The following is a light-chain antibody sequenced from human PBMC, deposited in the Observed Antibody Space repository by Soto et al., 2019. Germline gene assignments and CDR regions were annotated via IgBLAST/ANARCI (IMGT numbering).Light chain of an antibody. CDR3: MQALQTQFT. Sequence: DIVMTQSPLSLPVTPGEPAYAACRCAPSLRHSNGYNYLDWYLQKPGQSPQLLIYLGSNRASGVPDRFSGSGSGTDFTLKISRVEAEDVGVYYCMQALQTQFTFGPGTKVDIK. CDR1: PSLRHSNGYNY. CDR2: LGS. J-gene: IGKJ3*01. V-gene: IGKV2-28*01.